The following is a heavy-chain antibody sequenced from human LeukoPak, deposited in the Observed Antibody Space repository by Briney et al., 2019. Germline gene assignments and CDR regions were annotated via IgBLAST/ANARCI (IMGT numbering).Heavy chain of an antibody. J-gene: IGHJ3*02. Sequence: GGSLRLSCAASRFTVSSKYMSWVRQAPGKGLEWVSVIYPDGTTYYTDSVKGRFTISRDSSKNTLYLQINSLRAEDTAVYYCTRDPLDIWGQGTMVTVSS. CDR1: RFTVSSKY. CDR3: TRDPLDI. CDR2: IYPDGTT. V-gene: IGHV3-53*01.